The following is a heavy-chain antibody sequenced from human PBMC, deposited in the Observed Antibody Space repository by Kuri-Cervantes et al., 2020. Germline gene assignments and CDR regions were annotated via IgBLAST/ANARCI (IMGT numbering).Heavy chain of an antibody. CDR1: GYTFTGYY. CDR3: TTDRGKWDFWSGYSPYYYMDV. Sequence: SVKVSCKVSGYTFTGYYMHWVRQVPGQGLEWMGGIIPIFGTANYAQKFQGRVKITADESTSTAYMELSSLRSEDTAVYYCTTDRGKWDFWSGYSPYYYMDVWGKGTTVTVSS. V-gene: IGHV1-69*13. J-gene: IGHJ6*03. D-gene: IGHD3-3*01. CDR2: IIPIFGTA.